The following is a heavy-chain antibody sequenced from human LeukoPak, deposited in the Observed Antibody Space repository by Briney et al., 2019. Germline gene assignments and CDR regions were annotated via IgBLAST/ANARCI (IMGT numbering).Heavy chain of an antibody. CDR2: FDPEDGET. V-gene: IGHV1-24*01. Sequence: GASVKVSCKVSGYTLTELSMHWVRQAPGKGLEWMGGFDPEDGETIYAQKFQGRVTMTEDTSTDTAYMELSNLRSEDTAVYYCATSGYYDSSGYWAGGYWGQGTLVTVSS. CDR3: ATSGYYDSSGYWAGGY. CDR1: GYTLTELS. J-gene: IGHJ4*02. D-gene: IGHD3-22*01.